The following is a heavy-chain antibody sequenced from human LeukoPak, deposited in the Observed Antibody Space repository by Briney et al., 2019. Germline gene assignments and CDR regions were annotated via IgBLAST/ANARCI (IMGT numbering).Heavy chain of an antibody. CDR3: AREIMHYRAFGI. Sequence: GGSLRLSCAASGFTVSSNYMSWVRQAPGKGLEWVSVIYSGGSTYYADSVKGRFTISRDNSKNTLYLQMNSLRAEDTAVYYCAREIMHYRAFGIWGQGTMVTVSS. J-gene: IGHJ3*02. V-gene: IGHV3-53*01. CDR2: IYSGGST. D-gene: IGHD1-14*01. CDR1: GFTVSSNY.